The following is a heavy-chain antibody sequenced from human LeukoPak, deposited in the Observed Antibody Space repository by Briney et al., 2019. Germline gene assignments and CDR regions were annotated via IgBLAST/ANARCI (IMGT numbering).Heavy chain of an antibody. D-gene: IGHD6-6*01. CDR1: GGSISSGGYS. CDR3: ARHVYSSSSGWFDP. J-gene: IGHJ5*02. CDR2: IYHSGST. Sequence: PSQTLSLTCAVSGGSISSGGYSWSWIRQPPGKGLEWIGYIYHSGSTYYNPSLKSRVTISVDRSKNQFSLRLSSVTAADTAVYYCARHVYSSSSGWFDPWGQGTLVTVSS. V-gene: IGHV4-30-2*01.